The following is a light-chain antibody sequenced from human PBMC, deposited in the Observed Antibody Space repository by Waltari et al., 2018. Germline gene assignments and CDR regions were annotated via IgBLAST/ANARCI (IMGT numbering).Light chain of an antibody. Sequence: QSALTQPPSASGSPGQSVTISCTGTSSDIGGYNYVSWYQHHPGKAPQLMIYEVNKRPSGVPDRFSGFKSVNTASLTVSGLQAEDEADYYCASYAGTSKLVFGGGTKLTVV. CDR2: EVN. CDR3: ASYAGTSKLV. J-gene: IGLJ2*01. CDR1: SSDIGGYNY. V-gene: IGLV2-8*01.